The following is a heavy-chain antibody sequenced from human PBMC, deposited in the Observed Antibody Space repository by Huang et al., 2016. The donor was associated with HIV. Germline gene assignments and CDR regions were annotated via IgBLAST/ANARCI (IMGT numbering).Heavy chain of an antibody. CDR3: STVGGGIDYSGYSSAWYATGGY. Sequence: EVQLVESGGALVQPGRSLRLSCTASGFTFGDYGMSWFRQAPGKGLEWVGVIRRKALGGTTEYAASVKGRFTVSRDDSKTIAYLQMSSLKTEDTAIYYCSTVGGGIDYSGYSSAWYATGGYWGQGTLVTVSS. J-gene: IGHJ4*02. CDR1: GFTFGDYG. D-gene: IGHD6-19*01. CDR2: IRRKALGGTT. V-gene: IGHV3-49*03.